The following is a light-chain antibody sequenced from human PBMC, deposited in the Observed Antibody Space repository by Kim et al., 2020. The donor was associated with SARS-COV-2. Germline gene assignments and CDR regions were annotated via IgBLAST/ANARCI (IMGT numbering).Light chain of an antibody. CDR3: QQSYRTPYT. Sequence: DIQVTQSPSSLSASVGDRVTITCRASQSITNYLNWYQQRPGKAPKLLIYAASSLQSGVPLRFSGSGSGTDFTLTISSLQREDFATYYCQQSYRTPYTSGQGTKLAI. J-gene: IGKJ2*01. CDR1: QSITNY. CDR2: AAS. V-gene: IGKV1-39*01.